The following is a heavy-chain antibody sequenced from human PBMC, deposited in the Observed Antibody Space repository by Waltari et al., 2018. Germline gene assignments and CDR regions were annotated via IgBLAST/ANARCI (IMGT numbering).Heavy chain of an antibody. D-gene: IGHD5-12*01. CDR2: IRYDGSNK. Sequence: QVQLVESGGGVVQPGGSLRLSCAASGFTFSSYGMHWVRQARGKGLEWVGFIRYDGSNKYYADSGKGRFTISRDNSKNTLYLQMNSLRAEDTAVYYWAKPYGMATIANWFDPWGQGTLVTVSS. V-gene: IGHV3-30*02. CDR3: AKPYGMATIANWFDP. CDR1: GFTFSSYG. J-gene: IGHJ5*02.